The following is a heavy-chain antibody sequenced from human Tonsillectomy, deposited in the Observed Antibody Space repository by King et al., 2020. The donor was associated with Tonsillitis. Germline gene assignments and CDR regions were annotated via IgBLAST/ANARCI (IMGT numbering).Heavy chain of an antibody. Sequence: VQLVESGGGVVQPGGSLRLSCAASGFTFDDYAMHWVRQVSGKGLEWVSLISGDGVGTYYADSVKGRFTISRDNSKNSLYLQTNGLRTEDTSLYYCAKENYDFWSGYSTGSDYWGQGTLVNVSS. V-gene: IGHV3-43*02. CDR2: ISGDGVGT. CDR3: AKENYDFWSGYSTGSDY. D-gene: IGHD3-3*01. J-gene: IGHJ4*02. CDR1: GFTFDDYA.